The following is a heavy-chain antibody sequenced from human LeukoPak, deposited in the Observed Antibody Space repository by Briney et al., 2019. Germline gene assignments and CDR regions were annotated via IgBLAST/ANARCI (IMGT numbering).Heavy chain of an antibody. CDR3: ARRRYYDSTGYLD. J-gene: IGHJ1*01. CDR1: GGSISSSSYY. CDR2: IYYSGRT. Sequence: SETLSLTCSVSGGSISSSSYYWGWIRQPPGKGLEWIGEIYYSGRTYYNSSLKSRLTISVDTSWNQFSLTLSSVTAADTGVYYCARRRYYDSTGYLDWGQGTLVSVST. D-gene: IGHD3-22*01. V-gene: IGHV4-39*01.